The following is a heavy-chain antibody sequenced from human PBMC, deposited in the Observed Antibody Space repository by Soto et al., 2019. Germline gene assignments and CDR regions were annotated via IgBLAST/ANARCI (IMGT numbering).Heavy chain of an antibody. CDR3: ARGPYYCSGGACYPEY. CDR2: ISRSSTYI. CDR1: GFTFSSYS. Sequence: EVQLVEFGGGLVKPGGSLRLSCAASGFTFSSYSMNWVRQAPGKGLEWVSSISRSSTYIYYADSLQGRFTISRDDAKNSLSLQMNSLSVEDTAVYFCARGPYYCSGGACYPEYWGQGTRVTVSS. J-gene: IGHJ4*02. D-gene: IGHD2-15*01. V-gene: IGHV3-21*06.